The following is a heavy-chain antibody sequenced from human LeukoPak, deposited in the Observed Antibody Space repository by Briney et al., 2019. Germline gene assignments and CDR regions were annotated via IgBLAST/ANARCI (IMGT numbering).Heavy chain of an antibody. J-gene: IGHJ4*02. CDR3: ARQKQSHGNFDY. V-gene: IGHV3-13*01. CDR2: LGIAGDT. D-gene: IGHD1-26*01. CDR1: GFTVSSYA. Sequence: GGSLRLSCAASGFTVSSYAMHWVRQPIGKGLEWVSALGIAGDTFYPGSVKGRFTTSRENAKNSLYPQMNSLRAEDTAMYYCARQKQSHGNFDYWGQGTLVTVSS.